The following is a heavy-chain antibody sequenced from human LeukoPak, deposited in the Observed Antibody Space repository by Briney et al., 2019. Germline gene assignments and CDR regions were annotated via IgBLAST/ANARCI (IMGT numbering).Heavy chain of an antibody. D-gene: IGHD6-6*01. CDR3: AKDSGEYIGEMFDY. J-gene: IGHJ4*02. Sequence: GGSLRLSCAASGFTFSSYGMHWVRQAPGKGLEWVAFIRYDGSNKYYADSVKGRFTISRDNSKNTLYLQMNSLRAEDTAVYYCAKDSGEYIGEMFDYWGQGTLVTVSS. CDR2: IRYDGSNK. CDR1: GFTFSSYG. V-gene: IGHV3-30*02.